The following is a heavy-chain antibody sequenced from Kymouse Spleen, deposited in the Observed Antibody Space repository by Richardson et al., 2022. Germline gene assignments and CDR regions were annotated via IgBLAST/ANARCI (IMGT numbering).Heavy chain of an antibody. J-gene: IGHJ4*02. Sequence: QVQLVESGGGVVQPGRSLRLSCAASGFTFSSYGMHWVRQAPGKGLEWVAVIWYDGSNKYYADSVKGRFTISRDNSKNTLYLQMNSLRAEDTAVYYCARDDCTNGVCFYFDYWGQGTLVTVSS. CDR1: GFTFSSYG. V-gene: IGHV3-33*01. CDR3: ARDDCTNGVCFYFDY. CDR2: IWYDGSNK. D-gene: IGHD2-8*01.